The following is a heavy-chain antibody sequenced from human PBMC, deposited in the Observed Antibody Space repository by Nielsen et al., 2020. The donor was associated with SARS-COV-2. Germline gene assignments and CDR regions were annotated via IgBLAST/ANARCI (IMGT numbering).Heavy chain of an antibody. J-gene: IGHJ4*02. Sequence: GGSLRLSCAASGFTFDDYAMHWVRQAPGKGLEWVSGINWNSGSMGYADSVKGRFTISRDNAKNSLYLQMNSLRAEDTALYYCAKGSCSDGSCHFDYWGQGSLVTVSS. D-gene: IGHD2-15*01. CDR2: INWNSGSM. CDR3: AKGSCSDGSCHFDY. CDR1: GFTFDDYA. V-gene: IGHV3-9*01.